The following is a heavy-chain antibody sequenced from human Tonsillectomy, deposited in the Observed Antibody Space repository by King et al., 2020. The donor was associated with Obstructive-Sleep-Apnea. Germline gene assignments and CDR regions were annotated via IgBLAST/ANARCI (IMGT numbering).Heavy chain of an antibody. V-gene: IGHV3-23*04. CDR1: GFTFSSYA. CDR2: ISGSGGST. CDR3: AKGQRITMIVVVIFDAFDI. D-gene: IGHD3-22*01. J-gene: IGHJ3*02. Sequence: VQLVESGGGLVQPGGSLRLSCAASGFTFSSYAMSWVRQAPGKGLEWVSAISGSGGSTYYADSVKGRFTISRDNSKNTLYLQMNSLRAEDTAVYYCAKGQRITMIVVVIFDAFDIWGQGTMVTVSS.